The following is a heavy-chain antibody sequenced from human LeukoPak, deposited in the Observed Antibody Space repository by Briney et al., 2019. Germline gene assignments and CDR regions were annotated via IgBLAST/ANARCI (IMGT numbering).Heavy chain of an antibody. D-gene: IGHD3-22*01. Sequence: PGGSLRLSCAASGFTFSSYAMSWVRQAPGEGLEWVSAISGSGGSTYYADSVKGRFTISRDNSKNTLYLQMNSLRAEDTAVYYCAKDTAYYYDSSGYFHWGQGTLVTVSS. CDR1: GFTFSSYA. J-gene: IGHJ4*02. V-gene: IGHV3-23*01. CDR2: ISGSGGST. CDR3: AKDTAYYYDSSGYFH.